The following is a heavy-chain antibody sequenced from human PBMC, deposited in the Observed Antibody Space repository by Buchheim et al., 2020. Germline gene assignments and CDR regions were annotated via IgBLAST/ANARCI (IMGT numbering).Heavy chain of an antibody. V-gene: IGHV3-23*01. Sequence: EVQVLQSGGGLIQPGGSLRLACAVSGFTFSHYGMNWVRQAPGKGLEWVSGIGGSGSTTYYTASVKGRFTISRDNSKTNLYMQMNSLRVEDTAEYYCVTTNGGSTGYFDYWGQGTL. CDR2: IGGSGSTT. D-gene: IGHD1-14*01. CDR3: VTTNGGSTGYFDY. J-gene: IGHJ4*02. CDR1: GFTFSHYG.